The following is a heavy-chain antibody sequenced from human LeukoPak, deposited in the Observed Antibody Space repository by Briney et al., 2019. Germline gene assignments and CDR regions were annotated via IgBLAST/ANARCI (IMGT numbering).Heavy chain of an antibody. V-gene: IGHV3-23*01. CDR3: AKAAYYDFWSGYYIDYYFDY. J-gene: IGHJ4*02. CDR2: ISGSDGST. D-gene: IGHD3-3*01. Sequence: GGSLRLSCAASGFTFSSYGMSWVRQAPGKGLEWVSAISGSDGSTYYADSVKGRFTISRDNSKNALYLQMNSLRAEDTAVYYCAKAAYYDFWSGYYIDYYFDYWGQGTLVTVSS. CDR1: GFTFSSYG.